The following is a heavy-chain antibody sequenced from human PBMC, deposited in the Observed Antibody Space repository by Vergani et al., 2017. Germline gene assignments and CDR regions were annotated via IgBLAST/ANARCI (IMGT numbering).Heavy chain of an antibody. CDR2: ISAYNGNT. J-gene: IGHJ6*02. Sequence: QVQLVQSGAEVKKPGASVKVSCKASGYTFTSYGISWVRQAPGQGLEWMGWISAYNGNTNYAQKLQGRVTMTTDTSTSTAFMELRSLRSDDTAVYYCARGVVVVVAATQSLLRYGLDVWGQGTTVTVSS. CDR3: ARGVVVVVAATQSLLRYGLDV. CDR1: GYTFTSYG. V-gene: IGHV1-18*01. D-gene: IGHD2-15*01.